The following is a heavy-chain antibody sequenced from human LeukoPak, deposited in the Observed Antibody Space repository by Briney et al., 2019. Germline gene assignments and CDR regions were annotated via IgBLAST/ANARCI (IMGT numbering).Heavy chain of an antibody. V-gene: IGHV3-23*01. CDR2: ISGSGGST. CDR3: AKHLNYYDSSGTFDY. D-gene: IGHD3-22*01. J-gene: IGHJ4*02. CDR1: GFTFSSYA. Sequence: GGSLRLSCAASGFTFSSYAMSWVRQAPGKGLEWVSAISGSGGSTYYADSVKGRFTISRDNSKNTLYLQMNSLRAEDTAVYYCAKHLNYYDSSGTFDYWGQGTLVTVSS.